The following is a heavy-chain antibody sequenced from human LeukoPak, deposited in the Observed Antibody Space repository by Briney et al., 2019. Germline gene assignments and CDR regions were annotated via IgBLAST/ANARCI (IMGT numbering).Heavy chain of an antibody. CDR2: ISGSGGST. CDR1: GFTFSSYA. CDR3: AKDLTSTYNYDSSGYEDAFDI. Sequence: GSLRLSCAASGFTFSSYAMSWVRQAPGKGLEWVSAISGSGGSTYYADSVKGRFTISRDNSKNTLYLQMNSLRAEDTAVYYCAKDLTSTYNYDSSGYEDAFDIWGQGTMVTVSS. V-gene: IGHV3-23*01. D-gene: IGHD3-22*01. J-gene: IGHJ3*02.